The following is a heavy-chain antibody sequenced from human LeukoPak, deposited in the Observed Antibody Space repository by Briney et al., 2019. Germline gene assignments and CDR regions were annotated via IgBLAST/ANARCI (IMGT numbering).Heavy chain of an antibody. Sequence: PGGSLRLSCAASGFTFSSYGMHWVRQAPGKGLEWVAGISYGGSNKYYADSVKGRFTISRDNSKNTLYLQMNSLRAEDTAVYYCARDPTIYYGDQYYFDYWGQGTLVTVSS. CDR2: ISYGGSNK. CDR3: ARDPTIYYGDQYYFDY. D-gene: IGHD4-17*01. V-gene: IGHV3-30*03. CDR1: GFTFSSYG. J-gene: IGHJ4*02.